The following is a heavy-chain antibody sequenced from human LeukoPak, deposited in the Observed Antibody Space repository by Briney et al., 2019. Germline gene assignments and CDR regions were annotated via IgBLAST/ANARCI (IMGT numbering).Heavy chain of an antibody. CDR2: IYYSGST. Sequence: SETLSLTCTVSGGSISSYYWSWIRQPPGKGLEWIGYIYYSGSTNYNPSLKSRVTISVDTSKNQFSLKLSSVTAADTAVYYCARGRGYYYYYYGMDVWGQGTTVTVSS. V-gene: IGHV4-59*12. J-gene: IGHJ6*02. CDR1: GGSISSYY. D-gene: IGHD3-10*01. CDR3: ARGRGYYYYYYGMDV.